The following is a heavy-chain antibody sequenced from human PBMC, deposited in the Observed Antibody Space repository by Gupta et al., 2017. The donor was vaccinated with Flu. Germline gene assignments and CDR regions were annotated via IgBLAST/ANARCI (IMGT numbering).Heavy chain of an antibody. V-gene: IGHV3-30*18. CDR3: VNDSNLAAPHYSFGLDV. Sequence: VISYGGRDVDYGDSVRGRFTISRDSSTNTLFLQMSSLTVEDTALYYCVNDSNLAAPHYSFGLDVWGRGTTVTVSS. D-gene: IGHD4-4*01. J-gene: IGHJ6*02. CDR2: ISYGGRDV.